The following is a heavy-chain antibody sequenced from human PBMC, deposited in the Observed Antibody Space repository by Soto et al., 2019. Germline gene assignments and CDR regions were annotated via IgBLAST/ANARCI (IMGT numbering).Heavy chain of an antibody. Sequence: HVQLVESGGGVVQPGRSLRLSCAVAGFNFSSYGMHWVRQAPGKGLEWVAVISYDGSHKASADSVKGRFAISRDNSKNTLFLQMNSLRVEDTAVYYWAKDLVKTSSWPADWGQGTLVTVSS. CDR2: ISYDGSHK. D-gene: IGHD2-2*01. J-gene: IGHJ4*02. CDR1: GFNFSSYG. V-gene: IGHV3-30*18. CDR3: AKDLVKTSSWPAD.